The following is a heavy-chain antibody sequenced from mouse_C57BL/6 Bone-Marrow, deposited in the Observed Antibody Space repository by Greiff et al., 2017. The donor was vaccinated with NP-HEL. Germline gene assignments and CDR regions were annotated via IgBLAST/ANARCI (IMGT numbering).Heavy chain of an antibody. J-gene: IGHJ2*01. V-gene: IGHV1-53*01. CDR2: INTSNGGT. D-gene: IGHD2-1*01. CDR3: ERIDYGNYVGWVLDD. Sequence: QVQLQQPGTELVKPGASVKLSCKASGYTFTSYWMHWVQQRPGQGLEWIGNINTSNGGTNHNEKFKSKANLTVDKSSSPAYMQLSSRTSEDSAVYDGERIDYGNYVGWVLDDWGQGTTLTVSS. CDR1: GYTFTSYW.